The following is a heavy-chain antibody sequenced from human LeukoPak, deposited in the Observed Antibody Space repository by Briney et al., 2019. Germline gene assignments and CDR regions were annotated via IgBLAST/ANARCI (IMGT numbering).Heavy chain of an antibody. CDR3: ARERDTYS. CDR1: GYTFTGYY. CDR2: INPNSGGT. Sequence: ASVKVSCKASGYTFTGYYMHWVRQAPGQGLEWMGWINPNSGGTDYAQKFQGRVTLTRDTSISTAYMELSRLTSDDTAVYYCARERDTYSWGQGTLVTVSS. D-gene: IGHD2-21*01. J-gene: IGHJ5*02. V-gene: IGHV1-2*02.